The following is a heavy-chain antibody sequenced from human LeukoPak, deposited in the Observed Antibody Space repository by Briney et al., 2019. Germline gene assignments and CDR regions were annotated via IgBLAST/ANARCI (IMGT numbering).Heavy chain of an antibody. Sequence: GASVKVSCKASGYIFSNYGISWVRQAPGQGLEWMGWISGYNGNTKYAQKVQDRVTMTTDTSTSTVYMELRSLRSDDTAVYYCARGGYSSGWYSGNPELDYWGQGTLVTVSS. CDR2: ISGYNGNT. CDR3: ARGGYSSGWYSGNPELDY. D-gene: IGHD6-19*01. CDR1: GYIFSNYG. J-gene: IGHJ4*02. V-gene: IGHV1-18*01.